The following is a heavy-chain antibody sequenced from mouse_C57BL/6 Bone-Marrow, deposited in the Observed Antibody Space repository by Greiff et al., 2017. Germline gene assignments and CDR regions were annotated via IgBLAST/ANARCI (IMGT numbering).Heavy chain of an antibody. J-gene: IGHJ2*01. CDR1: GFNIKDDY. V-gene: IGHV14-4*01. CDR3: TTVVHY. CDR2: IDPENGDT. Sequence: VHVKQSGAELVRPGASVELSCTASGFNIKDDYMHWVKQRPEQGLEWIGWIDPENGDTEYASKFQGKATITADTSSNTAYLQLSILTSEDTAVYYCTTVVHYWGQGTTLTVSS. D-gene: IGHD1-1*01.